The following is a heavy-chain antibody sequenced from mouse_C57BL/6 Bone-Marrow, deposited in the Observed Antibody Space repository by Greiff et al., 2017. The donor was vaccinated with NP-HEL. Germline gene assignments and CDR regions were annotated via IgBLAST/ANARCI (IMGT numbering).Heavy chain of an antibody. V-gene: IGHV6-3*01. CDR3: TAQAAWFAY. CDR1: GFTFSNYW. D-gene: IGHD3-2*02. Sequence: EVKLMESGGGLVQPGGSMKLSCVASGFTFSNYWMNWVRQSPEKGLEWVAQIRLKSDNDATHYAESVKGRFTISRDDSKSSVYLQMNNLRAEDTGIYYCTAQAAWFAYWGQGTLVTVSA. CDR2: IRLKSDNDAT. J-gene: IGHJ3*01.